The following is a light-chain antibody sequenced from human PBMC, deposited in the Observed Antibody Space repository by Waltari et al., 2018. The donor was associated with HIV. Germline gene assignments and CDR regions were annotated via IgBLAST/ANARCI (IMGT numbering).Light chain of an antibody. CDR1: SSDLGGYNY. V-gene: IGLV2-14*03. Sequence: SALTQPASVSGSPGQSITISCTGTSSDLGGYNYVSWYQQHPGKAPKLMIYDVTNRPSGVSNRFSGSKSGNTASLTISGLQVEDEADYYCSSYTSSSTWVFGGGTKLTVL. J-gene: IGLJ3*02. CDR2: DVT. CDR3: SSYTSSSTWV.